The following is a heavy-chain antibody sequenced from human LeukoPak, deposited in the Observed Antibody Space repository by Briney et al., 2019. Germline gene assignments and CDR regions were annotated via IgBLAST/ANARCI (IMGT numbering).Heavy chain of an antibody. CDR1: GFTFSSYS. V-gene: IGHV3-21*01. Sequence: PGGSLRLSCAASGFTFSSYSMNWVRQAPGKGLEWVSSISSSSYIYYADSVKGRFTISRDNAKNSLYLQMNSLRAEDTAVYYCARDAYCGGDCYSLFDYWGQGTLVTVSS. CDR2: ISSSSYI. CDR3: ARDAYCGGDCYSLFDY. J-gene: IGHJ4*02. D-gene: IGHD2-21*01.